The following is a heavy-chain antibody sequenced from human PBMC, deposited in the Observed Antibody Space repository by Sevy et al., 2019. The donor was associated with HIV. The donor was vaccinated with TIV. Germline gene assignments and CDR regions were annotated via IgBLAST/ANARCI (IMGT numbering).Heavy chain of an antibody. V-gene: IGHV3-30-3*01. J-gene: IGHJ4*02. D-gene: IGHD5-18*01. CDR2: ISSAGSNK. Sequence: GGSLRLSCAASGLTFSSHAMHWVRQAPGKGLEWVAVISSAGSNKYYADSVKGRFTISRDNSKNTLYLQMNSLRAEDTAVYYCTNLYSYGYGFDYWGQGTLVTVSS. CDR1: GLTFSSHA. CDR3: TNLYSYGYGFDY.